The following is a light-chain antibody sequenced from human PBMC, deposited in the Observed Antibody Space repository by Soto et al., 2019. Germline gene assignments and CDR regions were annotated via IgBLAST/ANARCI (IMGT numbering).Light chain of an antibody. V-gene: IGKV1-8*01. Sequence: AIRMTQSPSSFSASTGDRVTITCRASQGISSYLSWYQQKPGKAPKLLIYAASTLQSGVPSRFSGSGSGTDFTLTISCLQSEDFATYYCQQDYSYPLTLGVGTKVEIK. CDR1: QGISSY. CDR2: AAS. CDR3: QQDYSYPLT. J-gene: IGKJ4*01.